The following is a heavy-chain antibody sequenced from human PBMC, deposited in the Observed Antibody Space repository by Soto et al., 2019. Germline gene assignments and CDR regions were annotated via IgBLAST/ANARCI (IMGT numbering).Heavy chain of an antibody. CDR3: ARILYHSGGNYYDY. J-gene: IGHJ4*02. Sequence: HPGGSLRLSCAASGFTFSSYAMHWVRQAPGKGLEYVSAITGNGGSTYYADSVKGRFTISRDNSKSTLYLQMGSLRAEDMAVYYCARILYHSGGNYYDYWGQGIRVTVSS. V-gene: IGHV3-64*02. CDR1: GFTFSSYA. D-gene: IGHD3-22*01. CDR2: ITGNGGST.